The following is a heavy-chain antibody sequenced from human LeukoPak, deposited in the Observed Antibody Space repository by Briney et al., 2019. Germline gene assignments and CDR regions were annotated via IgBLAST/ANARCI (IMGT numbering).Heavy chain of an antibody. J-gene: IGHJ4*02. Sequence: ASVKVSCKASGGTVSRFPISWVRQAPGQGLEWMGWINPNSGGTNYAQRFQGRVTMTRDTSISTAYMELSRLRSDDTAVYYCARDLNFPLYFDYWGQGTLVTVSS. CDR2: INPNSGGT. CDR1: GGTVSRFP. CDR3: ARDLNFPLYFDY. V-gene: IGHV1-2*02. D-gene: IGHD2/OR15-2a*01.